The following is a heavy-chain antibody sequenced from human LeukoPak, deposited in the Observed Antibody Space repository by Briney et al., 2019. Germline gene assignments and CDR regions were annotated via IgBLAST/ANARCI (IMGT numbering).Heavy chain of an antibody. J-gene: IGHJ4*02. D-gene: IGHD5-24*01. CDR3: ARESPRMGDGYKSAPFDY. CDR1: GGSISSGSYY. Sequence: SQTLSLTCTVSGGSISSGSYYWSWIRQPAGKGLEWIGRIYTSGSTNYNPSLKSRVTISVDTSKNQFSLKLSSVTAADTAVYYCARESPRMGDGYKSAPFDYWGQGTLVTVSS. V-gene: IGHV4-61*02. CDR2: IYTSGST.